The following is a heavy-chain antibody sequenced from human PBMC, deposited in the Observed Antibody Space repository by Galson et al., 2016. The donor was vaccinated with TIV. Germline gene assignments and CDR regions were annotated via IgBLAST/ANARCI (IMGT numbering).Heavy chain of an antibody. V-gene: IGHV1-69-2*01. CDR3: TTVRLRGSGGMDV. Sequence: VKVSCKVSGYNFTDYYLHWMQQAPGKGFEWMGHVDPEDGQTKYAPKFQGRVTMSADTSTDTVYMELTSLRSEDTAIYFCTTVRLRGSGGMDVWGQGTTVIVSS. CDR1: GYNFTDYY. D-gene: IGHD2-8*01. CDR2: VDPEDGQT. J-gene: IGHJ6*02.